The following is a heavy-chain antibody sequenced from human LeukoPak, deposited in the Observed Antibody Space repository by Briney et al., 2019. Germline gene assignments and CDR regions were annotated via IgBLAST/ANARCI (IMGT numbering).Heavy chain of an antibody. D-gene: IGHD6-19*01. Sequence: SVKVSCKASGGTFSSYAISWVRQAPGQGLEWMGGIIPIFGTANYAQKFQGRVTITADESTSTAYMELRSLRSEDTAVYYCARVQTTVAGTELLDYWGQGTLVTVSS. CDR3: ARVQTTVAGTELLDY. CDR1: GGTFSSYA. J-gene: IGHJ4*02. V-gene: IGHV1-69*13. CDR2: IIPIFGTA.